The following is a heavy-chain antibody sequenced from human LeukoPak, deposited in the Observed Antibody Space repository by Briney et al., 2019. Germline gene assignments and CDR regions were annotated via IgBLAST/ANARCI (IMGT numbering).Heavy chain of an antibody. CDR3: ARADGSVAGPPSGH. CDR1: GFTFSSYA. J-gene: IGHJ4*02. CDR2: ISYDGSDK. D-gene: IGHD6-19*01. V-gene: IGHV3-30-3*01. Sequence: GGSLRLSCAASGFTFSSYAMHGVRQAPGKGLEWLAIISYDGSDKYYAASVKGRLTISRDNSKSTLYLQMISLRTEDTAVYYCARADGSVAGPPSGHWGQGTLVTVSS.